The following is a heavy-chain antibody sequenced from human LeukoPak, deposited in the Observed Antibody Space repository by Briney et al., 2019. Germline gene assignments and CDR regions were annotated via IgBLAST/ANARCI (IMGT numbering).Heavy chain of an antibody. CDR2: INSDGSST. J-gene: IGHJ6*02. CDR3: ARYRSSWSDYYYYGMDV. D-gene: IGHD6-13*01. Sequence: HPGGSLRLSCAVSGFTFSSYWMHWVRQAPGKGLVWVSRINSDGSSTSYADSVKGRFTISRDNAKNTLYLQMNSLRAEDTAVYYCARYRSSWSDYYYYGMDVWGQGTTVTVSS. V-gene: IGHV3-74*01. CDR1: GFTFSSYW.